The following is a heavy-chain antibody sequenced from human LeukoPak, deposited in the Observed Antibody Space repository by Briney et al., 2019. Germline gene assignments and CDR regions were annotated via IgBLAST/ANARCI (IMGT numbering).Heavy chain of an antibody. CDR3: ARTFSTYCSSTSCYNPLSADP. Sequence: GGSLRLSCAASGFTLSSYSMNWVRQAPGKGLEWVSSISSSSSYIYYADSVKGRFTISRDNAKNSLYLQMNSLRAEDTAVYYCARTFSTYCSSTSCYNPLSADPWGQGTLVTVSS. J-gene: IGHJ5*02. V-gene: IGHV3-21*01. D-gene: IGHD2-2*02. CDR2: ISSSSSYI. CDR1: GFTLSSYS.